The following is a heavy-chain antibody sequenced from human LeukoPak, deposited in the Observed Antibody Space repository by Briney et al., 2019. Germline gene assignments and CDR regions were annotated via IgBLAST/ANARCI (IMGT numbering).Heavy chain of an antibody. CDR3: ARLHYDSSGYPDY. V-gene: IGHV5-51*01. CDR1: GYTFTNYW. Sequence: GESLKISCKGSGYTFTNYWISWVRQMPGKGLEWMGIIYPGDSDTTYSPSFQGQVTISADKSISTAYLQWSSLKASDTAMYYCARLHYDSSGYPDYWGQGTLVTVSS. D-gene: IGHD3-22*01. J-gene: IGHJ4*02. CDR2: IYPGDSDT.